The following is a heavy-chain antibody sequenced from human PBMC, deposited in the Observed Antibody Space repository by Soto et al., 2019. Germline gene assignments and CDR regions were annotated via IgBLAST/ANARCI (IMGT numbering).Heavy chain of an antibody. V-gene: IGHV4-39*01. CDR1: GGSLSSNNHY. D-gene: IGHD3-3*01. CDR2: IFYSGSM. Sequence: SETLSLTCTVSGGSLSSNNHYWAWIRQPPGKGLEWVGSIFYSGSMYYNPSLESRVTIYVDTSKNQFALKMTSVTAADTAVYYCARQLYDFWNGYVPDAFDIWGRGTMVTVSS. CDR3: ARQLYDFWNGYVPDAFDI. J-gene: IGHJ3*02.